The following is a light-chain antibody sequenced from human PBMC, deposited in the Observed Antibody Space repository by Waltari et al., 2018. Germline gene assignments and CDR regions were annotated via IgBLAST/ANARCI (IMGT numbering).Light chain of an antibody. Sequence: EIVMTQSPATLSVSPGERATLSCRASQSINSNVAWYRQTPGQAPRLLIYGASARATGIPVRFSGSGSGTEFTLTISSLQSDDFGVYYCQQYNNWPRTFGQGTKVEI. J-gene: IGKJ1*01. CDR3: QQYNNWPRT. V-gene: IGKV3-15*01. CDR1: QSINSN. CDR2: GAS.